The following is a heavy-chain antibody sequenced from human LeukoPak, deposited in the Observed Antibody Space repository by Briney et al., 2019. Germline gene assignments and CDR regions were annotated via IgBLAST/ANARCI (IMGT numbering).Heavy chain of an antibody. V-gene: IGHV3-21*01. D-gene: IGHD2-2*01. CDR3: ARASLGADCSSTSCHYYYYMDV. Sequence: GGSLRLSCAASGFTFSSYSMNWVRQAPGKGLEWVSSISSGSSYIYYADSVKGRFTISRDNAKNSLYLQMNSLRAEDTAVYYCARASLGADCSSTSCHYYYYMDVWGKGTTVTVSS. CDR1: GFTFSSYS. CDR2: ISSGSSYI. J-gene: IGHJ6*03.